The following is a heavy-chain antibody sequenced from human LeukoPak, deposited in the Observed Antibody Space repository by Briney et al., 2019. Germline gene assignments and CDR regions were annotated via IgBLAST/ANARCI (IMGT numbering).Heavy chain of an antibody. Sequence: SETLSLTCAVYGGSFSDYYWSWIRQPPGKGLEWIGEINHSGSTNYNPSLKSRVTISLDTSKNQFSLKLSSVTAADTAVYYCARSAEGYHYGSASQDFWGQGTLVTVSS. CDR2: INHSGST. CDR3: ARSAEGYHYGSASQDF. CDR1: GGSFSDYY. D-gene: IGHD3-10*01. V-gene: IGHV4-34*01. J-gene: IGHJ4*02.